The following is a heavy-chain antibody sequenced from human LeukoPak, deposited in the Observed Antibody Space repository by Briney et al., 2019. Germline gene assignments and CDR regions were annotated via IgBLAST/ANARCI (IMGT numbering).Heavy chain of an antibody. J-gene: IGHJ4*02. CDR2: ISAYNGNT. CDR1: GYTFTSHG. Sequence: ASVKVSSKPSGYTFTSHGISWVRQAPGQGLEWMGWISAYNGNTNYAQKLQGRVTMTTDTSTSTAYMEMRSLRSDDAAVYYCARGLRDSSCSGYWGQGTLVTVSS. V-gene: IGHV1-18*01. CDR3: ARGLRDSSCSGY. D-gene: IGHD6-13*01.